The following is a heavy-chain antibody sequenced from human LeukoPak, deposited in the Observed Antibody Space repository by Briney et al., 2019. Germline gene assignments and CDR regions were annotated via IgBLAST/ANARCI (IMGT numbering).Heavy chain of an antibody. Sequence: PGGSLRLSCGASEFTFSSYAMSWVRQAPVKGLEWVSSISGSGESTYYADSVKGRLTISRDNSKNRLYLQMNSLRAEDTAVYYCAKESGYDSSGYHDYWGQGTLVTVSS. V-gene: IGHV3-23*01. D-gene: IGHD3-22*01. J-gene: IGHJ4*02. CDR3: AKESGYDSSGYHDY. CDR1: EFTFSSYA. CDR2: ISGSGEST.